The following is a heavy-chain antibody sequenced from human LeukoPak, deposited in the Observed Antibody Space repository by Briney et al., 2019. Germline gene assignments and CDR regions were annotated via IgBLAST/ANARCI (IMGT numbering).Heavy chain of an antibody. Sequence: GGSLRLSCAASGFNFSDYFLTWVRQAPGKGLEWVANINQDGNEKNYVDSLEGRFTISRDNAKRSLYLQMNSLRVDDTAMYYCVRDGGYYGGNHDYWGQGTLVIASS. CDR2: INQDGNEK. CDR3: VRDGGYYGGNHDY. V-gene: IGHV3-7*01. CDR1: GFNFSDYF. D-gene: IGHD4-23*01. J-gene: IGHJ4*02.